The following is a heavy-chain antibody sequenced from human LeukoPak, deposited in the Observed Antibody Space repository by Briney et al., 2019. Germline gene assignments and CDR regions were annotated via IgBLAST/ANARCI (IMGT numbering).Heavy chain of an antibody. D-gene: IGHD3-16*02. V-gene: IGHV1-2*02. Sequence: ASVKVSCKASGYTFTGYYMHWVRQAPGQGLEWMGWINPDSSGTDYAQKFQGRVSMTRDTSISTAYMELSKLTSDDTAVYYCARGVYVWGSYRSKWYSDLWGRGTLVTVSS. J-gene: IGHJ2*01. CDR3: ARGVYVWGSYRSKWYSDL. CDR1: GYTFTGYY. CDR2: INPDSSGT.